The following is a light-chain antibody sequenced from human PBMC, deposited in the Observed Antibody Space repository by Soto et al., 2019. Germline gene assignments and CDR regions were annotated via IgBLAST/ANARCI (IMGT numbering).Light chain of an antibody. CDR3: SSYAGRNIVL. CDR1: SSDVGGYKY. J-gene: IGLJ2*01. V-gene: IGLV2-8*01. CDR2: EVN. Sequence: QSALTQPPSASGSPGQSVTIACTGTSSDVGGYKYVSWYQQHPGKAPKLMIYEVNKRPSGVPDRFSGYKSGHTASLTVSGLQADDEADYFCSSYAGRNIVLFGGGTKVTVL.